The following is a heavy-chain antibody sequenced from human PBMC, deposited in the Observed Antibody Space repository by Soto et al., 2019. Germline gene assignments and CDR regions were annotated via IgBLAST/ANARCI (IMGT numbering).Heavy chain of an antibody. J-gene: IGHJ3*02. CDR2: IWYAGSNK. V-gene: IGHV3-33*01. Sequence: QVQLVESGGGVVQPGRSLRLSCAASGFTFSSYGMHWVRQAPGKGLEWVAVIWYAGSNKYYADSLKGRFIISRDNSKNTLYLQMNSLRAEDTAVYYCARGDYYDSSGYYYRGKGAFDIWGQGTMVTVSS. D-gene: IGHD3-22*01. CDR1: GFTFSSYG. CDR3: ARGDYYDSSGYYYRGKGAFDI.